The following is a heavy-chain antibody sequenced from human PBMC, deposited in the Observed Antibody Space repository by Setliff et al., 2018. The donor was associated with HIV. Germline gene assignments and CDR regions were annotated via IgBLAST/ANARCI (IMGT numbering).Heavy chain of an antibody. Sequence: ASVKVSCKASGYTFTNYYIHWVRQAPGQGLEWMGIINPSGGSTTYAQKFQGRVTMTRDTSTSTAYMELRSLRSDDTAVYYCARTEAYNNYEDYWGQGTQVTVSS. V-gene: IGHV1-46*01. J-gene: IGHJ4*02. CDR1: GYTFTNYY. CDR3: ARTEAYNNYEDY. D-gene: IGHD3-10*01. CDR2: INPSGGST.